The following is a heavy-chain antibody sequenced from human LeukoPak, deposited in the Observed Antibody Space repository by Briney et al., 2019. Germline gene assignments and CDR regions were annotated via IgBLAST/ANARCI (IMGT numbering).Heavy chain of an antibody. Sequence: GASVKVSCKASGGTFSSYAISWVRQAPGQGLEWMGGIIPIFGTANYAQKFQGRVTITTDESTSTAYMELSRLRSDDTAVYYCALVGDIAVAGTSYYYMDVWGKGTTVTVSS. V-gene: IGHV1-69*05. CDR1: GGTFSSYA. CDR3: ALVGDIAVAGTSYYYMDV. CDR2: IIPIFGTA. J-gene: IGHJ6*03. D-gene: IGHD6-19*01.